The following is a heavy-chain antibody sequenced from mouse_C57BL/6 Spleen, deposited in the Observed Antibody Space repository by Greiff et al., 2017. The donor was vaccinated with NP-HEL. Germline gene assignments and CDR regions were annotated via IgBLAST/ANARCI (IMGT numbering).Heavy chain of an antibody. CDR3: ATVANWVYAMDY. Sequence: VQLQQSGPGLVAPSPCLSITCTVSGFSLTSYGVSWVRQPPGKGLEWLGVIWGEGSTNYHSALISRLSISKDNSKSQVFLKLNSLQTDDTATYYCATVANWVYAMDYWGQGTSVTVSS. V-gene: IGHV2-3*01. CDR1: GFSLTSYG. J-gene: IGHJ4*01. D-gene: IGHD4-1*01. CDR2: IWGEGST.